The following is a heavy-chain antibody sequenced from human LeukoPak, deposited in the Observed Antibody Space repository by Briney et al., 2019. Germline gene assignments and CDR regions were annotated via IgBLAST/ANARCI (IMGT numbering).Heavy chain of an antibody. CDR2: ISAYNGNT. Sequence: GASVKVSCKASGYTFTSYGISWVRQAPGQGLEWMEWISAYNGNTNFAQKLQGRVTMTTDTSTGTAYMELRSLRSDDTAVYYCARIAYCGGDCYTTYFDYWGQGTLVTVSS. V-gene: IGHV1-18*01. J-gene: IGHJ4*02. CDR3: ARIAYCGGDCYTTYFDY. D-gene: IGHD2-21*01. CDR1: GYTFTSYG.